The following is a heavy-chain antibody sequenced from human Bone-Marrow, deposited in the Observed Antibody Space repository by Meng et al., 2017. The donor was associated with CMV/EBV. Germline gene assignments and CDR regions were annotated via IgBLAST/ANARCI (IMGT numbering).Heavy chain of an antibody. CDR2: ISGSGGST. Sequence: GESLKISCVASGFTFSSYAMSWVRQAPGKGLEWVSAISGSGGSTYYADSVKGRFTISRDNSKNTLYLQMNSLRAEDTAVYYCAKDLGDVLRFLEWFSVLDYWGQGTLVTVSS. V-gene: IGHV3-23*01. D-gene: IGHD3-3*01. J-gene: IGHJ4*02. CDR1: GFTFSSYA. CDR3: AKDLGDVLRFLEWFSVLDY.